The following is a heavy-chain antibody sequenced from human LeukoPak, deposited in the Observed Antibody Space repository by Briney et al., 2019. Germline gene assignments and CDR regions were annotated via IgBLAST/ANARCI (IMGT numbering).Heavy chain of an antibody. CDR2: INPSGVST. CDR1: GYTFTSYY. Sequence: ASVKVSFKASGYTFTSYYMHWVRQAPGQGLEWMGIINPSGVSTSYAQKFQGRITMTRDTSTSTVYMELSSLRSEDTAVYYCARDFHDSSGPPRNFQHWGQGTLVTVSS. CDR3: ARDFHDSSGPPRNFQH. V-gene: IGHV1-46*01. D-gene: IGHD3-22*01. J-gene: IGHJ1*01.